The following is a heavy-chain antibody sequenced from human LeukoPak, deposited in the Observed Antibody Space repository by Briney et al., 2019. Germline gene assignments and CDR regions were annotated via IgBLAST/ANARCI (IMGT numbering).Heavy chain of an antibody. V-gene: IGHV4-34*01. CDR3: ARGLPESGSYSKAPDFDY. J-gene: IGHJ4*02. CDR2: INHSAST. Sequence: SETLSLTCAVYGGSFSGYYWSWIRQPPGKGLEWIGEINHSASTNYNTSLKSRVTISVDTSKNQFSLKLSSVTAADTAVYYWARGLPESGSYSKAPDFDYWGQGTLVTVSS. CDR1: GGSFSGYY. D-gene: IGHD1-26*01.